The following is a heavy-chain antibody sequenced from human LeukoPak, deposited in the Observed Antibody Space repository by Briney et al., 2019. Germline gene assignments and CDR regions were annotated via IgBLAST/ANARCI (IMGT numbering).Heavy chain of an antibody. CDR1: GYTFTGYY. CDR3: ARAQTYYYDSSGYYYSDY. CDR2: INPNSGGT. V-gene: IGHV1-2*02. D-gene: IGHD3-22*01. J-gene: IGHJ4*02. Sequence: GASVKVSCEASGYTFTGYYMHWVRQAPGQGLEWMGWINPNSGGTNYAQKFQGRVTMTRDTSISTAYMELSRLRSDDTAVYYCARAQTYYYDSSGYYYSDYWGQGTLVTVSS.